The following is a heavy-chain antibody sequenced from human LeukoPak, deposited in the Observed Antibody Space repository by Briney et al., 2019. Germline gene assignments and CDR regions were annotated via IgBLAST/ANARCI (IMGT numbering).Heavy chain of an antibody. D-gene: IGHD6-6*01. V-gene: IGHV4-59*01. CDR3: ARDKLVPVSGAYYGMDV. J-gene: IGHJ6*02. Sequence: SETLSLTCAVYGGSFSSYYWSWIRQPPGKGLEWIGYIYYSGSTNYNPSLKSRVTISVDTSKNQFSLKLSSVTAADTAVYYCARDKLVPVSGAYYGMDVWGQGTTVTVSS. CDR1: GGSFSSYY. CDR2: IYYSGST.